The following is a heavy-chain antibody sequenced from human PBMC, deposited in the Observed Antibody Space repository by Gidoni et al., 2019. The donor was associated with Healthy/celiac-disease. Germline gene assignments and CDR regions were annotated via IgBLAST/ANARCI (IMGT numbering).Heavy chain of an antibody. CDR3: AKTAVAGTFY. CDR1: GFTFSSYA. Sequence: EVPLLESVGGLVQPGGSLRLSCAASGFTFSSYAMRWVGQAPGKGLEWVTAISGSGGRTYYADSVKGRFTISRDNSKNTLYLQMNSLRAEDTAVYYCAKTAVAGTFYWGQGTLVTVSS. V-gene: IGHV3-23*01. D-gene: IGHD6-19*01. J-gene: IGHJ4*02. CDR2: ISGSGGRT.